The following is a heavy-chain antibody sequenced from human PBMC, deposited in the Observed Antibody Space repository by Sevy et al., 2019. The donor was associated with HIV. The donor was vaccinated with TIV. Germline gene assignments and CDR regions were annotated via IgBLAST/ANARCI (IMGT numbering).Heavy chain of an antibody. CDR1: GFTFSSYD. D-gene: IGHD2-2*03. V-gene: IGHV3-48*03. CDR2: ISSSGSSI. J-gene: IGHJ5*02. Sequence: GGSLRLSCTASGFTFSSYDMNWVRQAPGKGLEWVSKISSSGSSIYYADPVKGRFTISRDNAKNSLNLQMNSLRAEDTAVYYCTRNGGALDNGFDPWGQGTLVTVSS. CDR3: TRNGGALDNGFDP.